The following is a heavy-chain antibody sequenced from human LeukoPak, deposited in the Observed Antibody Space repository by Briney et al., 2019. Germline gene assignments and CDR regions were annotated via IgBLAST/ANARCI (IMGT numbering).Heavy chain of an antibody. CDR2: ISGSGGST. CDR3: AKDKKGHRALFGAFDI. V-gene: IGHV3-23*01. Sequence: GGSLRLSCAASGFTFSSYAMSWVRQAPGKGLEWVSAISGSGGSTYYADSVKGRFTISRDNSKNTLYLQMNSLRAEDTAVYYCAKDKKGHRALFGAFDIWGQGTMVTVSS. CDR1: GFTFSSYA. J-gene: IGHJ3*02. D-gene: IGHD3-3*01.